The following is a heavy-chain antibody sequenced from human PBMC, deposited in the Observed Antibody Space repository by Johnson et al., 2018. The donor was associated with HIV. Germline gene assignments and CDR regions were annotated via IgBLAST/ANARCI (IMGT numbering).Heavy chain of an antibody. CDR1: GFTFSDYA. CDR2: ISGGDDDT. Sequence: VHLVESGGGLVQPGGSLRLSCAASGFTFSDYAMIWVRQAPGKGLEWVSFISGGDDDTYYADSVKGRFTISRDNSKNTLYLQMNSLRVEDTAVYYCANSLLFDAFNIWGQGRMVTVSS. J-gene: IGHJ3*02. CDR3: ANSLLFDAFNI. V-gene: IGHV3-23*04.